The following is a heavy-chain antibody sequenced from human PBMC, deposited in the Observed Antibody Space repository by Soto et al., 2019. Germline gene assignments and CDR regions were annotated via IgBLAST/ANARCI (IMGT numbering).Heavy chain of an antibody. J-gene: IGHJ3*02. CDR2: INSDGSST. CDR1: GFTFSSYW. Sequence: GESLKISCAASGFTFSSYWMHWVRQAPGKGLVWVSRINSDGSSTSYADSVKGRFTISRDNAKNTLYLQMNSLRAEDTAVYYCPRGGCSGGSCYYDAFDIWGQGTMVTVSS. V-gene: IGHV3-74*01. CDR3: PRGGCSGGSCYYDAFDI. D-gene: IGHD2-15*01.